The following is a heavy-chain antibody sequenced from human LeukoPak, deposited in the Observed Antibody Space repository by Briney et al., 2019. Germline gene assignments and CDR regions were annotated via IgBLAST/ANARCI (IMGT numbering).Heavy chain of an antibody. CDR2: IYSGGST. Sequence: PGGSLRLSCAASGFTVSSNYMSWVRQAPGKGLEWVSVIYSGGSTYYADSVKGRFTISRDNSKNTLYLQMNSLRAEDTAVYYCATIVVVVAATDAFDIWGQGTMVTVSS. CDR3: ATIVVVVAATDAFDI. V-gene: IGHV3-53*05. J-gene: IGHJ3*02. CDR1: GFTVSSNY. D-gene: IGHD2-15*01.